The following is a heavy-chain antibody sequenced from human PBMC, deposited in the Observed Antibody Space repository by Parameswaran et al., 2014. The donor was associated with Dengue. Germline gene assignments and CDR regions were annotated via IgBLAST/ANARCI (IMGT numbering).Heavy chain of an antibody. D-gene: IGHD3-10*01. V-gene: IGHV4-34*01. Sequence: RWIRQPPGKGLEWIGEINHSGSTNYNPSLKSRVTISVDTSKNQFSLKLSSVTAADTAVYYCAGGYPYGPNRVKFDYWGPGNPGHRLL. J-gene: IGHJ4*02. CDR2: INHSGST. CDR3: AGGYPYGPNRVKFDY.